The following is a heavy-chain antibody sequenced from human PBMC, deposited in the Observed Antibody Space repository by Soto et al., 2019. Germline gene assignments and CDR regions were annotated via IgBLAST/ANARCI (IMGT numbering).Heavy chain of an antibody. D-gene: IGHD6-19*01. V-gene: IGHV4-39*02. CDR2: IHYSGRV. CDR1: GGSIGGIAYH. CDR3: AITPGIEVAGPDX. J-gene: IGHJ4*02. Sequence: SETLSLTCTVSGGSIGGIAYHWGWIRQPPGNGLEGIGSIHYSGRVYYNESLLGRVTILVDTSTNRFSLSLDSVTAADTAFYYCAITPGIEVAGPDXWGQGTLVTVSX.